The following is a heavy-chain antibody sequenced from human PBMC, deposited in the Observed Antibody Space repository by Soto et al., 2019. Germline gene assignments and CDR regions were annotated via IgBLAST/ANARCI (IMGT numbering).Heavy chain of an antibody. V-gene: IGHV1-69*01. D-gene: IGHD6-13*01. CDR1: GGTFSSYA. CDR2: IIPIFGTA. J-gene: IGHJ5*02. Sequence: QVQLVQSGAEVKKPGSSVKVSCKASGGTFSSYAISWVRQAPGQGLEWMGGIIPIFGTANYEQKFQGRVTTTADESTSTAYMELSSLRAEDTAVYYCAGDPRTAAAGIGGVWFDPWGQGTLVTVSS. CDR3: AGDPRTAAAGIGGVWFDP.